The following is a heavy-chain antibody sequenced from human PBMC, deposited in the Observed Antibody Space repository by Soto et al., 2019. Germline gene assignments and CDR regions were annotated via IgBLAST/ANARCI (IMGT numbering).Heavy chain of an antibody. V-gene: IGHV3-23*01. CDR3: AKADGEQWLLPHLDK. CDR1: GFNFKKFA. D-gene: IGHD6-19*01. Sequence: EVQLLESGGGVVQPGGSLRPSCVASGFNFKKFAMSWVRQAPGEGLEWVSGISWCGGSTSYADSVKGRFSIARDDSTNTLSLQMNNLRVEDTAQYYCAKADGEQWLLPHLDKWGQGTLVTVS. CDR2: ISWCGGST. J-gene: IGHJ4*02.